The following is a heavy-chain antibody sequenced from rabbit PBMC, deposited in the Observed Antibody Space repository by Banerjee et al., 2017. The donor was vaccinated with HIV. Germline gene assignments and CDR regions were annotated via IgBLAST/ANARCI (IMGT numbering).Heavy chain of an antibody. D-gene: IGHD8-1*01. V-gene: IGHV1S7*01. CDR2: IYTGKRSA. J-gene: IGHJ4*01. CDR3: VRAGVYAGSSSYTGFDFNL. Sequence: QSLEESGGDLVKPGASLTLTCTASGFVFSTYYMSWVRQAPGKGLEWIGIIYTGKRSADYATWVNGRFTMSSDDAQNTVDLQMNSLTAADTATYFCVRAGVYAGSSSYTGFDFNLWGPGTLVTVS. CDR1: GFVFSTYY.